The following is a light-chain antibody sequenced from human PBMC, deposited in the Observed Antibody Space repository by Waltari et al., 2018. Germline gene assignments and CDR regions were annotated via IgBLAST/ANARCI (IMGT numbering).Light chain of an antibody. CDR3: QQYNNWPPYT. V-gene: IGKV4-1*01. CDR1: QSVLYSSNNKNY. J-gene: IGKJ2*01. CDR2: WAS. Sequence: DIVMTQSPDSLAMSLGERATINCKSSQSVLYSSNNKNYLAWYQQKPGQPPKLLIYWASTRESGVPDRFSGSGSGTDFTLTISSLQSEDFAVYYCQQYNNWPPYTFGQGTKLELK.